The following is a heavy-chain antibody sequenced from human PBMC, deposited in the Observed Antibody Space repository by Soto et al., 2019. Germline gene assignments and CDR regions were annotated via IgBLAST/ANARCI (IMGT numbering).Heavy chain of an antibody. CDR1: GFTFSSYA. Sequence: EVQLLESGGGLVQPGGSLRLSCAASGFTFSSYAMSWVRQAPGKGLEWVSATSGSGGSTYYADSVKGRFTISRDNSKNTRYLQMNSLRAEDTAVYYCAKDRVPLRYLKCWFDPWGQGTLVTVSS. V-gene: IGHV3-23*01. D-gene: IGHD3-3*01. CDR2: TSGSGGST. J-gene: IGHJ5*02. CDR3: AKDRVPLRYLKCWFDP.